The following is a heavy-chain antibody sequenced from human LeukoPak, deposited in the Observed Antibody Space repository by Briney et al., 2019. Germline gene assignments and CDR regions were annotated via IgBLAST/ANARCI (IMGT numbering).Heavy chain of an antibody. J-gene: IGHJ6*03. D-gene: IGHD6-13*01. Sequence: GGSLRLSCAASGFTFSSYAMSWVRQAPGKGLEWVSAISGSGGSTYYADSVKGRFTISRDNSKNTVYLQMNSLRAEDTAVYYCAKAESIAAAGRDFYYYYYMDVWGKGTTVTASS. CDR1: GFTFSSYA. V-gene: IGHV3-23*01. CDR2: ISGSGGST. CDR3: AKAESIAAAGRDFYYYYYMDV.